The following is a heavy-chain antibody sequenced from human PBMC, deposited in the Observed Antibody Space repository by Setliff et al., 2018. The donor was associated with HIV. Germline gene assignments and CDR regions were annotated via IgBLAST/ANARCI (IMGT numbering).Heavy chain of an antibody. V-gene: IGHV1-3*04. CDR1: GYTFSQYP. J-gene: IGHJ4*02. CDR2: INTGNGNT. D-gene: IGHD5-18*01. Sequence: GPSVKVSCKASGYTFSQYPMHWVRQAPGQRPEWMGWINTGNGNTKYSQKFQDRVTITRDTSASTAYMELSSLTSEDTAVYHCAKGGDRAMINFDHWGQGTLVTVSS. CDR3: AKGGDRAMINFDH.